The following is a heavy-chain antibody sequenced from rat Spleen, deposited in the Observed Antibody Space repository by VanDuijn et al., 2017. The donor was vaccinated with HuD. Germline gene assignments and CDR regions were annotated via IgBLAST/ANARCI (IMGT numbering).Heavy chain of an antibody. Sequence: EVQLVESGGGLVQPGRSMRLSCAASGFTFNDYYMAWVRQAPEKGLEWVASIPYEGTNTYYGDSVKGRFTLSRDNAKSTLYLQMDSLRSEDTATYYCARPSTGSFDYWGQGVMVTVSS. CDR2: IPYEGTNT. CDR3: ARPSTGSFDY. J-gene: IGHJ2*01. V-gene: IGHV5-22*01. D-gene: IGHD5-1*01. CDR1: GFTFNDYY.